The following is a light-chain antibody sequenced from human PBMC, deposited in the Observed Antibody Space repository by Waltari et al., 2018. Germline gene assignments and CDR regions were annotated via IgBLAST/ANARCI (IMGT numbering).Light chain of an antibody. Sequence: DIQMTQSPSTLSASVGDRVTITCRASQTINGWVAWYQQKPGKAPELLIHDDSTLESGVPPRFSGSGSGTEFTLTISSVQPEDVATYYCQQYLLFWTFGQGTRVEIK. CDR1: QTINGW. CDR3: QQYLLFWT. J-gene: IGKJ1*01. CDR2: DDS. V-gene: IGKV1-5*01.